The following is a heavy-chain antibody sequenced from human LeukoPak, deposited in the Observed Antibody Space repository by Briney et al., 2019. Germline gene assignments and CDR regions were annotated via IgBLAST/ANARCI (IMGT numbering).Heavy chain of an antibody. CDR2: SSSGGSNP. J-gene: IGHJ3*01. CDR1: GFTFSKYA. CDR3: GRDPNGDYVGAFEF. V-gene: IGHV3-23*01. D-gene: IGHD4-17*01. Sequence: TGGSLRLSCAASGFTFSKYALVWVRQAPGKGPEWVSASSSGGSNPLYADAVKGRFTISRDNSKNTLYLQMNSLRAEDTAVYYCGRDPNGDYVGAFEFCCRGTMVIVSS.